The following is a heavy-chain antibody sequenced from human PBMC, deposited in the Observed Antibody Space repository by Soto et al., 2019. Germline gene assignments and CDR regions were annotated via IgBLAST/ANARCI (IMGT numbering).Heavy chain of an antibody. CDR1: GFSLSSSDVG. D-gene: IGHD2-21*02. CDR2: IHWDDDK. J-gene: IGHJ4*02. V-gene: IGHV2-5*02. Sequence: QITLKESGPTLVKPTQTLTLTCTFSGFSLSSSDVGVGWIRQPPGKALEWLALIHWDDDKRYSPSLKSRLTITQDTSRNQVVLTVTNLDPVDTATYYCVRASGGGNSAYFDYWGQGTLVTVSS. CDR3: VRASGGGNSAYFDY.